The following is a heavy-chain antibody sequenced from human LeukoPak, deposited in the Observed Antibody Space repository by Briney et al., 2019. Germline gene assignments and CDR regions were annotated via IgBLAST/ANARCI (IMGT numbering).Heavy chain of an antibody. J-gene: IGHJ6*02. D-gene: IGHD2-15*01. CDR3: AKDACGGGSCSRRYYYYYYGMDV. V-gene: IGHV3-30*18. CDR2: ISYDGSNK. CDR1: GFTFSSYG. Sequence: GGSLRLSCAASGFTFSSYGMHWVRQAPDKGLEWVAVISYDGSNKYYADSVKGRFTISRDNSKNTLYLRMNSLRAEDTAVYYCAKDACGGGSCSRRYYYYYYGMDVWGQGTTVTVSS.